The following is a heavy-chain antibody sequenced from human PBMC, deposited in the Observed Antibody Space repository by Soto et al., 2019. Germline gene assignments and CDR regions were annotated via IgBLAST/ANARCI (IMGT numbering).Heavy chain of an antibody. J-gene: IGHJ6*02. CDR1: GGTFSSYA. CDR3: AREMYNRNYGRGYYYYYGMDV. Sequence: ASVKVSCKASGGTFSSYAISWVRQAPGQGLEWMGGIIPIFGTANYAQKFQGRVTITADESTSTAYMELSSLRSEDTAVYYCAREMYNRNYGRGYYYYYGMDVWGQGTTVTVSS. D-gene: IGHD1-7*01. V-gene: IGHV1-69*13. CDR2: IIPIFGTA.